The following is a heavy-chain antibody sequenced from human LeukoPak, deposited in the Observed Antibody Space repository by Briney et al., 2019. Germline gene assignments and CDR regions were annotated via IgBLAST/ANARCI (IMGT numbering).Heavy chain of an antibody. D-gene: IGHD3-3*01. J-gene: IGHJ4*02. CDR3: ARGLKPRILRSRPLDY. CDR1: GYTFTSYD. Sequence: GASVKVSCKASGYTFTSYDINWVRQATGQGLEWMGWMNPNSGNTGYAQKFQGRVTMTRNTSISTAYMELSSLRSEDTAVYYCARGLKPRILRSRPLDYWGQGTLVTVSS. V-gene: IGHV1-8*01. CDR2: MNPNSGNT.